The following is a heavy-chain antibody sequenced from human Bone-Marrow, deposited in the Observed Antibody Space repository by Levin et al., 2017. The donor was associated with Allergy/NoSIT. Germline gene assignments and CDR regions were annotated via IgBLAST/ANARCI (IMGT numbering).Heavy chain of an antibody. J-gene: IGHJ2*01. CDR3: ARDPRSVYYDSSGPLWRGFDL. CDR1: GGSISSYY. Sequence: SETLSLTCTVSGGSISSYYWSWIRQPPGKGLEWIGYIYYSGSTNYNPSLKSRVTISVDTSKNQFSLKLSSVTAADTAVYYCARDPRSVYYDSSGPLWRGFDLWGRGTLVTVSS. D-gene: IGHD3-22*01. CDR2: IYYSGST. V-gene: IGHV4-59*01.